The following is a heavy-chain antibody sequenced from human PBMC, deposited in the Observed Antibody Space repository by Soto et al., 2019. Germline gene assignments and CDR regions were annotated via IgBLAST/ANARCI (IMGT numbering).Heavy chain of an antibody. CDR3: ARGRNGMDV. J-gene: IGHJ6*02. Sequence: SVKVSCKASGDTFTNYDIKWVRHATGQGLEWMGWMNPNSGNTGYAQKFQGRVTMTRNTSISTAYMELSSLRSEDTAVYYCARGRNGMDVWGQGTTVTVSS. V-gene: IGHV1-8*01. CDR1: GDTFTNYD. CDR2: MNPNSGNT.